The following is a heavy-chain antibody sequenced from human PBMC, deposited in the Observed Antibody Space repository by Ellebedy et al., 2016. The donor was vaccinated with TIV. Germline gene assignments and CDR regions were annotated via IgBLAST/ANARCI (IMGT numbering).Heavy chain of an antibody. J-gene: IGHJ2*01. D-gene: IGHD5-18*01. CDR2: INPNSGGT. CDR3: AKEISGGYSYGYGGAVAYFDL. Sequence: ASVKVSCKASGYTFTSYYMHWVRQAPGQGLEWMGWINPNSGGTNYAQKFQGRVTMTRDTSISTAYMELSRLRAEDTALYYCAKEISGGYSYGYGGAVAYFDLWGRGTLVTVSS. V-gene: IGHV1-2*02. CDR1: GYTFTSYY.